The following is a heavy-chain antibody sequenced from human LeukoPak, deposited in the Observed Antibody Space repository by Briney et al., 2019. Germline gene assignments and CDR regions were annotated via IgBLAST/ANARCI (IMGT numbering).Heavy chain of an antibody. Sequence: TSETLSLTCTVSCGSISSYYWSWIRQPPGKGLEWIGYIYYSGSTNYNPSLKSRVTISVDTSKNQFSLKLSSVTAADTAVYYCAGGVNGYNFDYWGQGTLVTVSS. J-gene: IGHJ4*02. CDR1: CGSISSYY. CDR3: AGGVNGYNFDY. V-gene: IGHV4-59*01. CDR2: IYYSGST. D-gene: IGHD3-16*01.